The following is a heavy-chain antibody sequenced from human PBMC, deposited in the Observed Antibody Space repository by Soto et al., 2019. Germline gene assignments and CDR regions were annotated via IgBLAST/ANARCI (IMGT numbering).Heavy chain of an antibody. CDR3: GTKPGAGGGWAPLWY. CDR2: FTPILGMT. CDR1: GGSFRSHT. Sequence: QVQLVQSGAEMKKPGSSVKLSCKTSGGSFRSHTISWVRQAPGQGLEWMGRFTPILGMTNYAQSFQGRVTPTAEKTNTPAQQGPGDPKSCQTAGICWGTKPGAGGGWAPLWYWGQGTLVTVSS. D-gene: IGHD1-26*01. V-gene: IGHV1-69*02. J-gene: IGHJ4*02.